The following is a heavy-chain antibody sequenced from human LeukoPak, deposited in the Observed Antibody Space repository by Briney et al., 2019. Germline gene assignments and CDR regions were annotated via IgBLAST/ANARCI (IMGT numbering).Heavy chain of an antibody. V-gene: IGHV5-51*01. CDR2: IYPGDSDT. Sequence: GESLKISCKGSGYSFTSYWIGWVRQMPGKGLEWMGIIYPGDSDTRYSPSFQGQVTISADKSINTAYLQWSSLKASDTAMYYCARRGYCSGGSCYSAKFDYWGQGTLVTVSS. CDR3: ARRGYCSGGSCYSAKFDY. D-gene: IGHD2-15*01. CDR1: GYSFTSYW. J-gene: IGHJ4*02.